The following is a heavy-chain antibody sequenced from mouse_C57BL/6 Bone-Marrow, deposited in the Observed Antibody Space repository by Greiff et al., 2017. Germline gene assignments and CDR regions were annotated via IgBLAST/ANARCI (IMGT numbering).Heavy chain of an antibody. CDR3: ARFYDDCRWYFDV. V-gene: IGHV1-75*01. CDR1: GYTFTDYY. J-gene: IGHJ1*03. D-gene: IGHD2-12*01. Sequence: VQLQESGPELVKPGASVKISCTASGYTFTDYYINWVKQRPGQGLEWIGWIFPGSGSTYYNEKFQGKATLTVDKSSSTAYLLLSSLTSEDSAVYFCARFYDDCRWYFDVRGTGTTVTVSS. CDR2: IFPGSGST.